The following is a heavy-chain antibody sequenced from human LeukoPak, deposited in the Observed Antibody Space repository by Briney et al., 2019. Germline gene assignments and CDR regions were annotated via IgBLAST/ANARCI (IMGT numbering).Heavy chain of an antibody. CDR1: DASLSGLR. CDR2: MDHTGAT. Sequence: SETLSLTCGVFDASLSGLRWSWIRQPPGKGLEWIGEMDHTGATTYNPSLKSRLTMSVDTSKSHFSLQLSSVTAADTGVYFARGSPYAWELQQSWGQGTLVTVSS. V-gene: IGHV4-34*01. J-gene: IGHJ5*02. CDR3: ARGSPYAWELQQS. D-gene: IGHD1-26*01.